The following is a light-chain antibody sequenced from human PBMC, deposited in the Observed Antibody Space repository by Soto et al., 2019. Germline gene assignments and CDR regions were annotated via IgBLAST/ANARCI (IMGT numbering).Light chain of an antibody. CDR2: WAS. CDR3: QQYYSSPYT. CDR1: RSVFYNSNYKNY. J-gene: IGKJ2*01. Sequence: DIVMTQSPDSLAVSLGERATINCKSSRSVFYNSNYKNYLAWYQHKPGQPPRLLIYWASTRESGVPDRFSGSGSATDFTLTISSLQADDVAVYYCQQYYSSPYTFGQGTKLEIK. V-gene: IGKV4-1*01.